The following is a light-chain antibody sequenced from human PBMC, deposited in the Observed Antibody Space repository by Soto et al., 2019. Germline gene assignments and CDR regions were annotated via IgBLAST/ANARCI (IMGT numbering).Light chain of an antibody. CDR3: QQYANSPLT. Sequence: EIELTQSPGTLSLSPGEGATLSCRASQSVSSNYLAWYQQKPGQAPRLLIYGASSRATGIPDRFSGSGSGTDFTLTISRLEPEDFAVYYCQQYANSPLTFGPGTKVDIK. V-gene: IGKV3-20*01. J-gene: IGKJ3*01. CDR2: GAS. CDR1: QSVSSNY.